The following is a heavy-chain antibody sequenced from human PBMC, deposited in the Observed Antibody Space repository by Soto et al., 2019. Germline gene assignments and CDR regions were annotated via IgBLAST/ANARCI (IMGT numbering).Heavy chain of an antibody. J-gene: IGHJ2*01. CDR3: SRGNWYFDL. V-gene: IGHV4-59*01. CDR2: SYYNGNA. Sequence: QVQLQESGPGLVKPSETLYLTCTVSGGSIHTYYWSWIRQPPGKGLEWIGYSYYNGNANYNPSLTSRATISVDTSKNQFSLKLNSVTAADTALYYWSRGNWYFDLWGRGTLVTVSS. CDR1: GGSIHTYY.